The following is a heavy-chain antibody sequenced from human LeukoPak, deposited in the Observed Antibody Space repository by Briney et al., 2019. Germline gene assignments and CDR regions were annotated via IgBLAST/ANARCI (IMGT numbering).Heavy chain of an antibody. CDR2: IYIDGTT. V-gene: IGHV3-53*05. D-gene: IGHD1-26*01. CDR1: GFIVSHNY. CDR3: AREQGDSGSYYTLGY. J-gene: IGHJ4*02. Sequence: PGGSLRLSCAASGFIVSHNYMTWVRQAPGKGLEWISVIYIDGTTYYADSVKGRFTISRDNSKNTLYLQMNSLRAEDTAVYYCAREQGDSGSYYTLGYWGQGTLVTVSS.